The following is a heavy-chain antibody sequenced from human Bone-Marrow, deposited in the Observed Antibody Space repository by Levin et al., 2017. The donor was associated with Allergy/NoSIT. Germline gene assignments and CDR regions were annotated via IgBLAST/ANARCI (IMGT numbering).Heavy chain of an antibody. CDR2: IYYSGST. V-gene: IGHV4-39*07. CDR3: AGISGSYNYHGMDV. D-gene: IGHD3-10*01. J-gene: IGHJ6*02. Sequence: SETLSLTCTVSGGSISSSSHYWAWIRQPPGTGLEWIGHIYYSGSTYTNPSLKSRVTMSVDTSKNQFSLKLSLVTAADTALFYCAGISGSYNYHGMDVWGQGTSVTVSS. CDR1: GGSISSSSHY.